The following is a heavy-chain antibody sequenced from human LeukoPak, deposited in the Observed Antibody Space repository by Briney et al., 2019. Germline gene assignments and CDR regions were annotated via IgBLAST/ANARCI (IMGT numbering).Heavy chain of an antibody. CDR1: GDSFRSHY. D-gene: IGHD6-13*01. CDR2: IYYSGST. J-gene: IGHJ1*01. Sequence: SETLSLMCTVSGDSFRSHYWSWVRQPPGKALEWIGYIYYSGSTNYNPSLKSRVTISVDTSKNQFSLKLSSVTAADTAVYYCARGRKPYSSSWFTEYFQHWGQGTLVTVSS. CDR3: ARGRKPYSSSWFTEYFQH. V-gene: IGHV4-59*11.